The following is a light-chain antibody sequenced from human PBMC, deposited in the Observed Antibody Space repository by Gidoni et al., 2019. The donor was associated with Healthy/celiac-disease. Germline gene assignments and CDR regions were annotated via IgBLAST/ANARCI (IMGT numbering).Light chain of an antibody. CDR3: QQYGSSRT. Sequence: PGERATLPCRASQSVSSSYLAWYQQKPGQAPRLLLYGASSRATGIPDRFSGSGSGTDFTLTISRLEPEDFAVYYCQQYGSSRTFGKGTKVEIK. J-gene: IGKJ1*01. CDR1: QSVSSSY. CDR2: GAS. V-gene: IGKV3-20*01.